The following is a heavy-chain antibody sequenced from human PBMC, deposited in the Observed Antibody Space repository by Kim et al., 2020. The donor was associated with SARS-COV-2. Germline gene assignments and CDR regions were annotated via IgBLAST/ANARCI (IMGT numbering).Heavy chain of an antibody. CDR3: ASDRSGSYYKTIDAFDI. CDR2: IYYSGRT. V-gene: IGHV4-59*01. J-gene: IGHJ3*02. D-gene: IGHD1-26*01. CDR1: GDSIRSYY. Sequence: SETLSLTCTVSGDSIRSYYWSWIRQPPGKGLECIGYIYYSGRTTYNPSLESRVTISVDTSKNQFSLKLNSVTAADTAVYYCASDRSGSYYKTIDAFDIWGHGTMVTVSS.